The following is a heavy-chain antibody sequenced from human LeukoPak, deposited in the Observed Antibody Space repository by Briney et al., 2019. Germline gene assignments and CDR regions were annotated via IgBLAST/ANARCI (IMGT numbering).Heavy chain of an antibody. D-gene: IGHD2-8*01. J-gene: IGHJ4*02. CDR2: IIPIFSTA. CDR1: GGTFSSYA. CDR3: AITWKVIMVTLDY. Sequence: SVKVSCKASGGTFSSYAISWVRQAPGQGLEWMGGIIPIFSTANYAQKFQGRVTITADESTSTAYMELSSLRSEDTAVYYCAITWKVIMVTLDYWGQGTLVTVSS. V-gene: IGHV1-69*13.